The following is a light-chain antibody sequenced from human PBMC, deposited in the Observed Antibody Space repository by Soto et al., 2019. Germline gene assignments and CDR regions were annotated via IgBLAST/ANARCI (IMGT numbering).Light chain of an antibody. Sequence: QSVLTQPPSASGSPGQSVTISCTGTSSDVGGYNYVSWYQQHPGKAPKLMIFEVSKRSSGVPDRFSGSKSGNTAPLTVSGLQAEDEADYYCSSYATNYNYVFGTGTKAPS. CDR1: SSDVGGYNY. J-gene: IGLJ1*01. CDR2: EVS. V-gene: IGLV2-8*01. CDR3: SSYATNYNYV.